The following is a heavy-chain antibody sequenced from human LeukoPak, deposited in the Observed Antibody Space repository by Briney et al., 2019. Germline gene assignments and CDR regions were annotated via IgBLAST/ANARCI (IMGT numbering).Heavy chain of an antibody. V-gene: IGHV3-21*04. Sequence: GGSLRLSCAASGFTFSSYSMNWVRQAPGKGLEWVSSISSSSIYKYYADSVKGRFTISRDNAKKSLYLHMNSLRVEDTAVYYCAKVGQNYHILTYYFDYWGQGTLVTVSS. CDR3: AKVGQNYHILTYYFDY. D-gene: IGHD3-9*01. J-gene: IGHJ4*02. CDR2: ISSSSIYK. CDR1: GFTFSSYS.